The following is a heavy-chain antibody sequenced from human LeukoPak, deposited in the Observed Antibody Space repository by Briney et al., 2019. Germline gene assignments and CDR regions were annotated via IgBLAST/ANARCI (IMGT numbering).Heavy chain of an antibody. J-gene: IGHJ4*02. CDR2: IYHSGST. CDR1: GYSISSGYY. D-gene: IGHD6-6*01. Sequence: PSETLSLTCAVSGYSISSGYYWGWIRQPPGKGVEWIGSIYHSGSTYYNPSLKRRVTISVDTSKNQFSLKLSSVTAADTAVYYCASKRDIAARPLDYWGQGTLVTVSS. CDR3: ASKRDIAARPLDY. V-gene: IGHV4-38-2*01.